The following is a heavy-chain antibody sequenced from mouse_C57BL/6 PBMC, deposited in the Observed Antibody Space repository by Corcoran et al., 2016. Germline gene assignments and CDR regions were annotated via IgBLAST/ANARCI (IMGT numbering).Heavy chain of an antibody. J-gene: IGHJ1*03. Sequence: QIQLVQSGPELKKPGETVKISCKASGYTFTTYGMSWVKQAPGKGLKWMGWINTYSGVPTYADDFKGRFAFSLETSASTAYLQINNLKNEDTATYFCARNCGSSYWYFDVWGTGTTVTVSS. V-gene: IGHV9-3*01. CDR3: ARNCGSSYWYFDV. D-gene: IGHD1-1*01. CDR1: GYTFTTYG. CDR2: INTYSGVP.